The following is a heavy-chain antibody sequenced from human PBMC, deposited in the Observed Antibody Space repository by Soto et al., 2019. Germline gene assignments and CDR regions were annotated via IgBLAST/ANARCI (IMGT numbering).Heavy chain of an antibody. CDR2: IKQDGSEK. J-gene: IGHJ5*02. V-gene: IGHV3-7*03. CDR3: ARVGSSWYNWFDP. CDR1: GFTFSSYW. D-gene: IGHD6-13*01. Sequence: LRLSCAASGFTFSSYWMSWVRQAPGKGLEWVANIKQDGSEKYYVDSVKGRFTISRDNAKNSLYLQMNSLRAEDTAVYYCARVGSSWYNWFDPWGQGTLVTVSS.